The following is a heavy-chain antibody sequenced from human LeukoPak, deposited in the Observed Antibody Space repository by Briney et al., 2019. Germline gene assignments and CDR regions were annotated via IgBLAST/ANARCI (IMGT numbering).Heavy chain of an antibody. J-gene: IGHJ6*03. CDR2: IYTSGST. Sequence: PSETLSLTCTVSGGSISSGGYYWSWIRQPAGKGLEWIGRIYTSGSTNYNPSLKSRVTISVDTSKNQFSLKLSSVTAADTAVYYCARGRSLFGYDYYYMDVWGKGTTVTVSS. CDR3: ARGRSLFGYDYYYMDV. V-gene: IGHV4-61*02. D-gene: IGHD3-3*01. CDR1: GGSISSGGYY.